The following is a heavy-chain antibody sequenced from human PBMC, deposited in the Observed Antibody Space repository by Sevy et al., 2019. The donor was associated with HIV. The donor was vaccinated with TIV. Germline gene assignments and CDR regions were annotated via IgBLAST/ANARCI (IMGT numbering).Heavy chain of an antibody. Sequence: GGSLRLSCSASEFTFSSYAMSWVRQAPGKGLEWVSSISGSGRFTYYADFVEGRFIISRDNSKNTLSVQMNSLRAEDTAVYYCAKGFCSDATCPRDYYYYGMDVWGQGTTVTVSS. D-gene: IGHD2-15*01. J-gene: IGHJ6*02. CDR1: EFTFSSYA. CDR2: ISGSGRFT. CDR3: AKGFCSDATCPRDYYYYGMDV. V-gene: IGHV3-23*01.